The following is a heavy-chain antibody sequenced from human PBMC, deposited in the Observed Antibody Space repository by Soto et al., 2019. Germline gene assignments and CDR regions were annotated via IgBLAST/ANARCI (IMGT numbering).Heavy chain of an antibody. D-gene: IGHD1-1*01. CDR3: ERSAGGYSYD. Sequence: EVPLLESGGGLVQPGGSLRLSCADSGFTFSSYAMTWVRQAPGKGLEYVSSINAGGGSTYYAESVKGRFTISRDNSQHALYLQMNIMRAEDTAIYYWERSAGGYSYDWGRGTMVTVSS. V-gene: IGHV3-23*01. CDR2: INAGGGST. CDR1: GFTFSSYA. J-gene: IGHJ3*01.